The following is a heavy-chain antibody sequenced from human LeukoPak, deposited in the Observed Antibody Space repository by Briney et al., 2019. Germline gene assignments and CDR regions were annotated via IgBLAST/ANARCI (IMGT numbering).Heavy chain of an antibody. CDR1: GFTFSAYY. J-gene: IGHJ6*03. CDR2: ISSSASTM. Sequence: GGSLRLLCAASGFTFSAYYMSWIRQAPGKGLEWASYISSSASTMYYADSVKGRLTISRDNAKNSLYLQINSLRAEDTAVYYCARVQNYYYYYMDVWGKGTTVTVSS. D-gene: IGHD1-1*01. V-gene: IGHV3-11*04. CDR3: ARVQNYYYYYMDV.